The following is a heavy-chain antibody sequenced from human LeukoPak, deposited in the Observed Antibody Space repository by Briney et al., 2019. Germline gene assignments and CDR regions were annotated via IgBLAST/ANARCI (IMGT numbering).Heavy chain of an antibody. CDR2: ISGSGGST. CDR1: GFTFSSYA. J-gene: IGHJ4*02. CDR3: AKCPMVRGVIITGPFDY. V-gene: IGHV3-23*01. D-gene: IGHD3-10*01. Sequence: PGGSLRLSCAASGFTFSSYAMSWVRQAPGKGLEWVSAISGSGGSTYYADSAKGRFTISRDNSKNTLYLQMNSLRAEDTAVYYCAKCPMVRGVIITGPFDYWGQGTLVTVSS.